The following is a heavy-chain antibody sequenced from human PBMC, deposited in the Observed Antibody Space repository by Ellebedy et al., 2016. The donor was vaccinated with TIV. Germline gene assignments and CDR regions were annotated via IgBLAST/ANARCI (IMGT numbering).Heavy chain of an antibody. J-gene: IGHJ6*02. CDR3: ARTVAAAGTRSPYDYGMDV. D-gene: IGHD6-13*01. Sequence: MPSETLSLTCTVSGGSISSYYWSWIRQPPGKGLEWIGYIYYSGSTNYNPSLKSRVTISVDTSKNQLSRKLSSVTAADTAVYYCARTVAAAGTRSPYDYGMDVWGQGTTVTVSS. CDR2: IYYSGST. V-gene: IGHV4-59*01. CDR1: GGSISSYY.